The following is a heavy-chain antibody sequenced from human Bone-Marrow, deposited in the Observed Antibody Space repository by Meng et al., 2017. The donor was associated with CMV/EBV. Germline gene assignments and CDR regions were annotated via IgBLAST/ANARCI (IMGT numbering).Heavy chain of an antibody. CDR3: ARTTALDY. V-gene: IGHV1-2*02. CDR2: INPSSGGT. Sequence: RASCSASGCPFTGYYLHWGRQAPGQGLEWMGWINPSSGGTNYAQKFQGRVTMTRDTSISTAYMELRRLRSDDTAVYYCARTTALDYWGQGTQVTVSS. CDR1: GCPFTGYY. D-gene: IGHD4-17*01. J-gene: IGHJ4*02.